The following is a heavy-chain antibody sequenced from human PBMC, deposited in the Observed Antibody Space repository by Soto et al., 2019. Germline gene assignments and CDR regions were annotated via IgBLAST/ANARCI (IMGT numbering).Heavy chain of an antibody. CDR1: GFSLSTSGVG. D-gene: IGHD3-16*02. CDR2: IYWNDDK. V-gene: IGHV2-5*01. J-gene: IGHJ3*02. CDR3: AHRRRYDYVWGSYRYIKAWDFDI. Sequence: QITLKESGPTLVKPTQTLTLTCTFSGFSLSTSGVGVGWIRQPPGKALEWLALIYWNDDKRYSPSLKSRLTITKHTFKDQVVRTITDIDRVDTATYDCAHRRRYDYVWGSYRYIKAWDFDIWGQGTMVTVSS.